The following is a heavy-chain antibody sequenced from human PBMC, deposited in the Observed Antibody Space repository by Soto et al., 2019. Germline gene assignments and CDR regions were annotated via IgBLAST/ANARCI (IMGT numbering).Heavy chain of an antibody. J-gene: IGHJ4*02. Sequence: SETLSLTCTVSGGSISSSSYYWGWIRQPPGKGLEWIGSIYYSGSTYYNPSLKSRVTISVDTSKNQFSLKLSSVTAADTAVYYCARLLKSIAAGYWGQGTLVTVSS. D-gene: IGHD6-13*01. CDR2: IYYSGST. CDR1: GGSISSSSYY. V-gene: IGHV4-39*01. CDR3: ARLLKSIAAGY.